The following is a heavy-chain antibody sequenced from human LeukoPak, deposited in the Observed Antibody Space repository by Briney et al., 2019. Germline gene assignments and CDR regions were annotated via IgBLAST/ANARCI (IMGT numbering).Heavy chain of an antibody. CDR1: GFTFSSYW. J-gene: IGHJ5*02. CDR3: ARGRYCSSTSCYNWFDP. V-gene: IGHV3-7*01. CDR2: IKHDGSEK. D-gene: IGHD2-2*01. Sequence: PGGSLRLSCAASGFTFSSYWMSWVRQAPGKGLEWVANIKHDGSEKYYVDSVKGRFTISRDNAKNSLYLQMNSLRAEDTAVYYCARGRYCSSTSCYNWFDPWGQGTLVTVSS.